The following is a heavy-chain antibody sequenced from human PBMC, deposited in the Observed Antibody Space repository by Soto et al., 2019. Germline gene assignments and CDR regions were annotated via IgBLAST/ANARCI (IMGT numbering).Heavy chain of an antibody. Sequence: GASVKVSCKASGYTFTSYYMHWVRQAPGQGLEWMGIINPSGGSTSYAQKFQGRVTMTRDTSTSTVYMELSSLRSGDTAVYYCARGRGPSTVTDAFVIWGQGTMVTVSS. V-gene: IGHV1-46*01. CDR2: INPSGGST. D-gene: IGHD4-17*01. CDR3: ARGRGPSTVTDAFVI. J-gene: IGHJ3*02. CDR1: GYTFTSYY.